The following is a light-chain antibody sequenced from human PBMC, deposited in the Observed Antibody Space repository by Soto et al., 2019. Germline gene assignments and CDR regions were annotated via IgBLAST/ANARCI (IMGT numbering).Light chain of an antibody. CDR1: QSVSGN. V-gene: IGKV3-15*01. Sequence: EIVMTQSPATLSVSPGERATLSCRASQSVSGNLAWYQQKPGQAPRLLIYGASTRATGIPARFSGSGSGTEFNLTISSLQSEDFAVSYCQQYNNWPRTFGQGTKVEIK. CDR2: GAS. CDR3: QQYNNWPRT. J-gene: IGKJ1*01.